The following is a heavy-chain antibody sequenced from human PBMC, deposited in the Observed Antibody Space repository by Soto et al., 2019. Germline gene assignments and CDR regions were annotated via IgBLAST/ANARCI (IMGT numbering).Heavy chain of an antibody. V-gene: IGHV1-69*06. CDR3: ARGHHRTRDGYNFQSYYYGMDV. Sequence: GASVKVSCKASGGTFSSYAISWVRQAPGQGLEWMGGIIPIFGTANYAQKFQGRVTITADKSTSTAYMELSSLRSEDTAVYYCARGHHRTRDGYNFQSYYYGMDVWGQGTTVTVSS. D-gene: IGHD5-12*01. J-gene: IGHJ6*02. CDR1: GGTFSSYA. CDR2: IIPIFGTA.